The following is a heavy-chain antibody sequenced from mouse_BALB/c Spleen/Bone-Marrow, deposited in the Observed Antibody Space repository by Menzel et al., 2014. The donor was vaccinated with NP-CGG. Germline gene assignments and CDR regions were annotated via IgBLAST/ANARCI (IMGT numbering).Heavy chain of an antibody. Sequence: VKLVESGAELVKPGASVKLSCKSSGYTFTSYYMYWVKQRPGQGLEWIGGINPSNGGTNFNEKFKSKATLTVDKSSGTAYMQLSSLTSEDSAVYYCTREGTFFAYWGQGTLVTVSA. V-gene: IGHV1S81*02. CDR2: INPSNGGT. J-gene: IGHJ3*01. CDR1: GYTFTSYY. CDR3: TREGTFFAY. D-gene: IGHD3-3*01.